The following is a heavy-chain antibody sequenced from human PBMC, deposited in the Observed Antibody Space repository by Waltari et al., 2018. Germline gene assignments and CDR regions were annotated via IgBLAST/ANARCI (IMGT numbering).Heavy chain of an antibody. Sequence: QVQLVQSGAEVKKPGSSVKVSCKASGGTFSSYAISWVRQAPGQGLEWMGGIIPIIGTANYAQKFQGRVTITTDESTSTAYMELSSLRSEDTAVYYCATVRGGSLVAPLGYYYYMDVWGKGTTVTVSS. D-gene: IGHD5-12*01. J-gene: IGHJ6*03. CDR2: IIPIIGTA. CDR1: GGTFSSYA. V-gene: IGHV1-69*05. CDR3: ATVRGGSLVAPLGYYYYMDV.